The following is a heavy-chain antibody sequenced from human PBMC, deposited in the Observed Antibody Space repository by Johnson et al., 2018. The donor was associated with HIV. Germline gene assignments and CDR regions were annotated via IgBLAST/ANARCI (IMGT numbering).Heavy chain of an antibody. CDR3: AKVAVATAAGGVPLDI. CDR2: ISYDGSNK. J-gene: IGHJ3*02. D-gene: IGHD6-13*01. V-gene: IGHV3-30-3*01. CDR1: GFTFSSYA. Sequence: QVKLVESGGGVVQPGRSLRLSCAASGFTFSSYAMHWVRQAPGKGLEWVAVISYDGSNKYYADSVRGRFIISRDNSKNTLYLQMNSLRAEDTALYYCAKVAVATAAGGVPLDIWGPGTMVTVSA.